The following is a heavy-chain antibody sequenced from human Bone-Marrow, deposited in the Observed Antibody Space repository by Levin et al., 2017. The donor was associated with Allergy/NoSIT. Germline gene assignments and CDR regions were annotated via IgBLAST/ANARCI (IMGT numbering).Heavy chain of an antibody. CDR3: ARRDSSTSALDS. Sequence: PSQTLSLTCAISGDSVSSTSAAWNWIRQSPSRGLEWLGRTYYRSKWQNDYAVSLKGRININADTSKNHFSLQLNSVTPEDTAVYYCARRDSSTSALDSWGQGTLVTVSS. CDR1: GDSVSSTSAA. D-gene: IGHD2/OR15-2a*01. CDR2: TYYRSKWQN. J-gene: IGHJ4*02. V-gene: IGHV6-1*01.